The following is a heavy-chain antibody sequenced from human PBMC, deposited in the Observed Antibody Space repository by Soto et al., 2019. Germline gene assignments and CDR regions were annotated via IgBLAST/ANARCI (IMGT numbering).Heavy chain of an antibody. Sequence: SVKVSCKASGVTFSSYAISWVRQAPGQGLEWMGWISAYNGNTNYAQKLQGRVTMTTDTSTSTAYMELRSLRSDDKAVYYCATDSIAAAGTPAYYYGMDVWGQGTTVTVSS. CDR1: GVTFSSYA. D-gene: IGHD6-13*01. CDR2: ISAYNGNT. J-gene: IGHJ6*02. CDR3: ATDSIAAAGTPAYYYGMDV. V-gene: IGHV1-18*01.